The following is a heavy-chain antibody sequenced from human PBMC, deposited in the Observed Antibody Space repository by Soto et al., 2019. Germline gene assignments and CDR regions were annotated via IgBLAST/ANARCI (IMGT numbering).Heavy chain of an antibody. CDR2: IDDAGST. J-gene: IGHJ2*01. D-gene: IGHD3-9*01. V-gene: IGHV4-59*01. Sequence: PSETLSLTCRVSGGSMTSYYWNWLRQSPGKGLEWIGYIDDAGSTKFNPSLRSRVSMSILTSQGQVSLTLDSVTAADTAVYYCARAYFDFTGVHSPSWYTEVSCR. CDR1: GGSMTSYY. CDR3: ARAYFDFTGVHSPSWYTEV.